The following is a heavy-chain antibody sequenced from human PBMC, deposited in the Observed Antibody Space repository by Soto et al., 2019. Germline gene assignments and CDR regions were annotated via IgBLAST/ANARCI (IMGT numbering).Heavy chain of an antibody. V-gene: IGHV3-23*01. CDR2: ISGSGGST. CDR3: AKDQRGSYLRLGHWFDP. J-gene: IGHJ5*02. CDR1: GFTFSSYA. Sequence: GGSLRLSCAASGFTFSSYAMSWVRQAPGKGLEWVSAISGSGGSTYYADSVKGRFTISRDNSKNTLYLQMNSLRAEDTAVYYCAKDQRGSYLRLGHWFDPWGQGTLVTVSS. D-gene: IGHD1-26*01.